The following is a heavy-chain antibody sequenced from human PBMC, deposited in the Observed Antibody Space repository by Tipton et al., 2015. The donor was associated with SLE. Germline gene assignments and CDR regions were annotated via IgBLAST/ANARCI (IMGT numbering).Heavy chain of an antibody. Sequence: SLRLSCAASGFNFEESTMHWVRQAPGKGLEWVSYISSSGASVHYADSVRGRFTISRDNTDNSLYLQMNSLRVEDTAVYYCATTRLVGPSDHWGQGTLVTVSS. CDR2: ISSSGASV. CDR3: ATTRLVGPSDH. CDR1: GFNFEEST. D-gene: IGHD3-16*01. V-gene: IGHV3-11*01. J-gene: IGHJ4*02.